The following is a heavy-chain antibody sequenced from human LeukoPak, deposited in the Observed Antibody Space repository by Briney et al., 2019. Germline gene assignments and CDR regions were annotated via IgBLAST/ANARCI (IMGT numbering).Heavy chain of an antibody. CDR2: ISDIGSTQ. J-gene: IGHJ3*02. CDR3: ARDRSKVTAYDDALDI. D-gene: IGHD2-21*02. CDR1: GFTFSSYS. Sequence: GGSLRLSCAASGFTFSSYSMNWVRQAPGKGLEWVSYISDIGSTQHYADSVKGRFTISRDDAKNSLYLQMNSLTAEDTALYYCARDRSKVTAYDDALDIWGQGTMVIVSS. V-gene: IGHV3-48*04.